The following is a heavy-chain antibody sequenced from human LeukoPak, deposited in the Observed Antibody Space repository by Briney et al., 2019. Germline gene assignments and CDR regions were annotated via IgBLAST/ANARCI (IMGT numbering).Heavy chain of an antibody. CDR2: INPNSGGT. Sequence: GASVKGSCKASGYTFTGYYMHWVRQAPGQGLEWMGRINPNSGGTNYAQKFQGRVTMTRDTSISTAYMELSRLRSDHTAVYYCASTYDYVWGSYRYYFDYWGQGTLVTVSS. D-gene: IGHD3-16*01. CDR1: GYTFTGYY. CDR3: ASTYDYVWGSYRYYFDY. V-gene: IGHV1-2*06. J-gene: IGHJ4*02.